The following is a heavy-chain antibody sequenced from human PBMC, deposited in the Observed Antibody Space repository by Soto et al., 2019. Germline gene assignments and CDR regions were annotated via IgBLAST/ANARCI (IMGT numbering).Heavy chain of an antibody. J-gene: IGHJ6*02. V-gene: IGHV4-61*01. D-gene: IGHD3-10*01. CDR3: ARLSGWFGELASGVMDV. CDR2: INYSGST. CDR1: GGSVSSGNYY. Sequence: QVQLQESGPGLVKPSETLSLTCTVSGGSVSSGNYYWSWIRPPPGKGLEWIGYINYSGSTNYNPSLNSRLPISVDTSKNQVSLKLSSVTAADTAVYDCARLSGWFGELASGVMDVWVQGTTVTVSS.